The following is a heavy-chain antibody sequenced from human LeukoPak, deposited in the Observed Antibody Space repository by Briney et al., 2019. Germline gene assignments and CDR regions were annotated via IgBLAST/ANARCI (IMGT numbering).Heavy chain of an antibody. CDR1: GGTFSSYA. J-gene: IGHJ3*02. Sequence: ASVKVSCKASGGTFSSYAISWVRQAPGQGLEWMGRIIPILGIANYAQKFQGRVTITADKSTSTAYMELSSLRSEDTAVYYCASRQERVIAAAHDAFDIWGQGTMVTVSS. CDR3: ASRQERVIAAAHDAFDI. D-gene: IGHD6-13*01. V-gene: IGHV1-69*04. CDR2: IIPILGIA.